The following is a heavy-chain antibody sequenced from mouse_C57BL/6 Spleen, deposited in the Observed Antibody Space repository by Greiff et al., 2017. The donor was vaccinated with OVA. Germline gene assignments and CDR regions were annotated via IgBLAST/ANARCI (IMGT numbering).Heavy chain of an antibody. Sequence: QVQLQQSGAELVKPGASVKISCKASGYAFSSYWMNWVKQRPGKGLEWIGQIYPGDGDTNYNGKFKGKAKLTADKSSSTAYMQLSSLTSEDSAVYFCARRTVITTVVGGYAMDYWGQGTSVTVSS. CDR3: ARRTVITTVVGGYAMDY. J-gene: IGHJ4*01. CDR2: IYPGDGDT. CDR1: GYAFSSYW. V-gene: IGHV1-80*01. D-gene: IGHD1-1*01.